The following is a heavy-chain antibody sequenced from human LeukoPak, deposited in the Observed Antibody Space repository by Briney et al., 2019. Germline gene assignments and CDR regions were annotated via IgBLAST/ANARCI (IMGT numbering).Heavy chain of an antibody. V-gene: IGHV3-21*01. CDR1: GFTFSSYS. D-gene: IGHD4-17*01. Sequence: AGGSLRLSCAASGFTFSSYSMNWVRQAPGKGLEWVSSISSSSSYIYYADSVKGRFTISRDNAKNSLYLQMNSLRAEDTAVYYCARHWGLGSRSDYGVVGHYYYYGMDVWGQGTTVTVSS. CDR3: ARHWGLGSRSDYGVVGHYYYYGMDV. CDR2: ISSSSSYI. J-gene: IGHJ6*02.